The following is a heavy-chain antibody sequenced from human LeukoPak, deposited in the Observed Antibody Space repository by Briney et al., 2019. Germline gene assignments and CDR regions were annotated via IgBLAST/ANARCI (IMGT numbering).Heavy chain of an antibody. CDR1: GFTFSSYT. J-gene: IGHJ4*02. CDR3: AIELQVWSPDFDY. CDR2: ISSSSSYI. V-gene: IGHV3-21*01. D-gene: IGHD5-18*01. Sequence: GGSLRLSCAASGFTFSSYTMTWVRQAPGKGLEWVSSISSSSSYIYYADSVKGRFTISRDNAKNSLYLQMNSLRAEDAAVYYCAIELQVWSPDFDYWGQGTLVTVSS.